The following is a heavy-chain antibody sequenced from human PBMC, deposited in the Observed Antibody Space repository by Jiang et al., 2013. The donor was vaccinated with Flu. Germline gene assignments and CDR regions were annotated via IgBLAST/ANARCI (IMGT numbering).Heavy chain of an antibody. CDR2: INAGNGNT. V-gene: IGHV1-3*01. Sequence: AEVKKPGSSVKVSCKASGYTFTSYAMHWVRQAPGQRLEWMGWINAGNGNTKYSQKFQGRVTFTRDTSASIAYMQLSSLRSEDTAVYYCARAAYCSSTSCSDAFDIWGQGTMVTVSS. CDR3: ARAAYCSSTSCSDAFDI. D-gene: IGHD2-2*01. CDR1: GYTFTSYA. J-gene: IGHJ3*02.